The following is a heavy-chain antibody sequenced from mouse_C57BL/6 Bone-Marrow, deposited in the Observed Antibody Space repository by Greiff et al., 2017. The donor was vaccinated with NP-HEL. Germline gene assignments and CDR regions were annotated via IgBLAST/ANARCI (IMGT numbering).Heavy chain of an antibody. V-gene: IGHV1-69*01. CDR1: GYTFTSYW. Sequence: QVQLQQPGAELVMPGASVKLSCKASGYTFTSYWMHWVKQRPGQGLEWVGEIDPSDSYTNYNQKFTGKSTLTVDKSSSTAYMQLSSLASEDSAGYYCASQYHWYLDVWGTGTTVTVSS. J-gene: IGHJ1*03. D-gene: IGHD2-10*02. CDR3: ASQYHWYLDV. CDR2: IDPSDSYT.